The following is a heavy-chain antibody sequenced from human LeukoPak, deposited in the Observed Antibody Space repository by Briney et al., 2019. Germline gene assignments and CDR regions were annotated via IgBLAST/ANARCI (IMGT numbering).Heavy chain of an antibody. Sequence: SETLSPTCAVSGYSISSGCYWGWIRQPPGKGLEWIGSIYHSGSTYYNPSLKSRVTISVDTSKNQFSLKLSSVTAADTAVYYCARGILQPEWPYYYYMDVWGKGTTVTVSS. D-gene: IGHD3-3*01. V-gene: IGHV4-38-2*01. J-gene: IGHJ6*03. CDR3: ARGILQPEWPYYYYMDV. CDR1: GYSISSGCY. CDR2: IYHSGST.